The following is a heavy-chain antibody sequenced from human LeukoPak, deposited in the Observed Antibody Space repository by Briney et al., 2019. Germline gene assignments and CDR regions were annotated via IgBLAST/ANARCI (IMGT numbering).Heavy chain of an antibody. CDR3: ARDHDAVGTTIDH. V-gene: IGHV3-66*01. CDR2: IYSGGST. CDR1: GFTVSSNY. D-gene: IGHD1-14*01. J-gene: IGHJ4*02. Sequence: GGSPRLSCGASGFTVSSNYMSWVRQAPGKGLEWVSVIYSGGSTYYADSVKGRFTISRDNAKNMLYLQMNSLRDEDTAVYFCARDHDAVGTTIDHWGQGTLVTVSS.